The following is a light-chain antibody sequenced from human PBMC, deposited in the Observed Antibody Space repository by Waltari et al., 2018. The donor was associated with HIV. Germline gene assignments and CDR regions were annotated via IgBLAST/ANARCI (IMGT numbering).Light chain of an antibody. V-gene: IGLV3-19*01. Sequence: SSELTQDPAISVALGQTVRITCQGDSLRTYYASWYQQKTGQAPVLVIYGKNDRPSGIPDRFSGSNSGNTSSLTIAGTQAEDEADYYCHSRDTSGSHLMFGGGTKLTVL. CDR2: GKN. CDR3: HSRDTSGSHLM. CDR1: SLRTYY. J-gene: IGLJ3*02.